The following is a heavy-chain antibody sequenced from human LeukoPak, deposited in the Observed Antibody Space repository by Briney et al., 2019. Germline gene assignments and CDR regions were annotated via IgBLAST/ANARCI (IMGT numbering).Heavy chain of an antibody. J-gene: IGHJ4*02. D-gene: IGHD3-22*01. CDR3: AKDMEGDYYDSSGYDY. CDR1: GFTFDDYA. V-gene: IGHV3-9*03. Sequence: GGSLRLSCAASGFTFDDYAMHWARQAPGKGLEWVSGISWNSGSIGYADSVKGRFTISRDNAKNSLYLQMNSLRAEDMALYYCAKDMEGDYYDSSGYDYWGQGTLVTVSS. CDR2: ISWNSGSI.